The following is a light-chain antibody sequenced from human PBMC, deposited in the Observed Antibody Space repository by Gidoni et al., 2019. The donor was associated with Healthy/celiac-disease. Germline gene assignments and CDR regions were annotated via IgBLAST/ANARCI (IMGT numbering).Light chain of an antibody. CDR3: CSYAGSHWV. J-gene: IGLJ3*02. CDR2: EVS. V-gene: IGLV2-23*02. Sequence: QSALTQPASVSGSPGQSITISCTGTSSDVGSYNLVSWYQQHPGKATKLMIYEVSKRPSGVSNRFSGSKSGNTASLTISGLQAEDEADYYCCSYAGSHWVFGGGTKLTVL. CDR1: SSDVGSYNL.